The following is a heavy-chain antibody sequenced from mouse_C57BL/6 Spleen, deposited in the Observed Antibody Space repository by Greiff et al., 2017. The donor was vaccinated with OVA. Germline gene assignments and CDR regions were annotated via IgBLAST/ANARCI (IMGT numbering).Heavy chain of an antibody. Sequence: EVMLVESGGGLVQPKGSLKLSCAASGFSFNTYAMNWVRQAPGKGLEWVARIRSKSNNYATYYADSVKDRFTISRDDSESMLYLQMNNLKTEDTAMYYCVRQTGYDAWFAYWGQGTLVTVSA. CDR2: IRSKSNNYAT. J-gene: IGHJ3*01. CDR3: VRQTGYDAWFAY. D-gene: IGHD2-2*01. CDR1: GFSFNTYA. V-gene: IGHV10-1*01.